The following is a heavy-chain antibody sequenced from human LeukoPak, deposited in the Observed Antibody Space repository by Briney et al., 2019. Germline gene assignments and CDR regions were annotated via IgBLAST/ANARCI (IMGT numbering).Heavy chain of an antibody. Sequence: SETLSLTCTVSGGSISSYYWSWIRQPAGKGLEWIGRIYTSGSTNYNPSLKSRVTMSVDTSKNQFSLKLSSATAADTAVFYCARERFDFWSGYYTEAKYYFDYWGQGTLVTVSS. D-gene: IGHD3-3*01. CDR1: GGSISSYY. CDR2: IYTSGST. V-gene: IGHV4-4*07. J-gene: IGHJ4*02. CDR3: ARERFDFWSGYYTEAKYYFDY.